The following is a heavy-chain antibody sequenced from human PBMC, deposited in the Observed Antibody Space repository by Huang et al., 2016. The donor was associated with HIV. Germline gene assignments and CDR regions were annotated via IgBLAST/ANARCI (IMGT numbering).Heavy chain of an antibody. CDR3: ARGGSHFAGWDGFPVHPLDL. V-gene: IGHV4-39*01. D-gene: IGHD3-10*01. CDR2: IYYNGRN. J-gene: IGHJ3*01. CDR1: GGSIRRWTYY. Sequence: QTRLQESGPGLVKPSETLSLTCTVSGGSIRRWTYYWAWIRQPRVKWLEWIGNIYYNGRNYYSHSLSSRITMSLDTSKNQFSLRLTSVTAAETAVYYCARGGSHFAGWDGFPVHPLDLWGRGTMVTVSS.